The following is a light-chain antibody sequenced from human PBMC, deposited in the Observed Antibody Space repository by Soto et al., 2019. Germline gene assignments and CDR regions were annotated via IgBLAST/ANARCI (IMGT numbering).Light chain of an antibody. J-gene: IGKJ1*01. CDR3: PQGNTWPWT. CDR1: QSIRTN. CDR2: AAS. V-gene: IGKV3D-15*01. Sequence: EGVMAHSPCTRSVSQKERAPVSCRASQSIRTNLAWYQQKLGQAPRLLIYAASDRATGIPGRFSGSGSGTDFTLIISSLEPEDFAFYYSPQGNTWPWTFGQGTKVDIK.